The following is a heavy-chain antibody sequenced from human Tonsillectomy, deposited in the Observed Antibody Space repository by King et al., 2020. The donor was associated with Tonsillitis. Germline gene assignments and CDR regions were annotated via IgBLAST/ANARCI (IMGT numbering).Heavy chain of an antibody. Sequence: VQLVESGAEVKKPGASVKVSCKVSGYTLTELSMHWVRQAPGKGLEWMGGFDPEDGETIQGRVTMTEDTSTGTAYMELSSLRSEDTAVYYCARMAGTTGGDYWGQGTLVTVSS. J-gene: IGHJ4*02. CDR2: FDPEDGET. CDR3: ARMAGTTGGDY. V-gene: IGHV1-24*01. D-gene: IGHD6-19*01. CDR1: GYTLTELS.